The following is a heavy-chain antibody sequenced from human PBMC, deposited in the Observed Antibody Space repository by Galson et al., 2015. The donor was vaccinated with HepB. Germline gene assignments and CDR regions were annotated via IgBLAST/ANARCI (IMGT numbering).Heavy chain of an antibody. J-gene: IGHJ4*02. Sequence: SLRLSCAASGFTFSNAWMSWVRQAPGKGLEWVGRIKSKTDGGTTDYAAPVKGRFTISRDDSKNTLYLQMNRLKTEDTAVYYCTTDEWYSGYRNLAYWGQGTLVTVSS. CDR2: IKSKTDGGTT. D-gene: IGHD5-12*01. CDR1: GFTFSNAW. V-gene: IGHV3-15*01. CDR3: TTDEWYSGYRNLAY.